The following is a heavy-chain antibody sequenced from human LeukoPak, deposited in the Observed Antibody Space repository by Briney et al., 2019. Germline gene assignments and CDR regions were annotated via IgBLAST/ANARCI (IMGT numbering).Heavy chain of an antibody. D-gene: IGHD4-17*01. CDR1: GGPISSSSYY. CDR2: IYYSGST. Sequence: SETLSLTCTVSGGPISSSSYYWGWIRQPPGKGLEGIGSIYYSGSTYYHPSLKSRVTISVDASKNQFSLKLSSVTAADTAVYYCARSFSPVKAGLRYWGQGTLVTVSS. V-gene: IGHV4-39*01. CDR3: ARSFSPVKAGLRY. J-gene: IGHJ4*02.